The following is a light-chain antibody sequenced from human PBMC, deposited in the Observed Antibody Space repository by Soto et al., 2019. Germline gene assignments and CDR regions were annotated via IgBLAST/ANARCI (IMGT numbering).Light chain of an antibody. V-gene: IGKV3-11*01. CDR3: QQRSNWPPRIT. J-gene: IGKJ5*01. CDR1: QSVSSY. CDR2: DAS. Sequence: PGERASLSCRASQSVSSYLAWYQQKPGQAPRLLIYDASNRATGIPARFSGSGSGTDFTLTISSLEPEDFAVYYCQQRSNWPPRITFGQGTRLEIK.